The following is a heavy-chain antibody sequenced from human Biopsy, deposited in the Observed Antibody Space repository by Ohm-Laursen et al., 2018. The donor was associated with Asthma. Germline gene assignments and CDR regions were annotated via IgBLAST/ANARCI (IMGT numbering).Heavy chain of an antibody. CDR2: IYSGGTS. CDR1: GFVVSRDH. D-gene: IGHD3-22*01. CDR3: ARGDSSNWSHYYFDY. Sequence: SLRLSCAASGFVVSRDHMFWVRQAPGKGLEWVSVIYSGGTSHTADSVRGRFTISRDYSKNTLYLQMHSLRAEDTAVYYCARGDSSNWSHYYFDYWGQGTLVTVPS. J-gene: IGHJ4*02. V-gene: IGHV3-53*01.